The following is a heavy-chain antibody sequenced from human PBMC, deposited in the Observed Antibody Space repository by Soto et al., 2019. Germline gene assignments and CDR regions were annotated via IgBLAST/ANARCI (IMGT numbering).Heavy chain of an antibody. Sequence: QVQLQESGPGLVKHSETLSLTCSVSGGSISDYYWCWIRQPPGRGLEWIGYIYKSGSTNYSPSLKSRVTISVVTSTNLFPLKLSSVTAADTAVYYWPRDQNGSPHFDYWGQGPLVTVSS. CDR1: GGSISDYY. D-gene: IGHD1-26*01. CDR3: PRDQNGSPHFDY. J-gene: IGHJ4*02. V-gene: IGHV4-59*01. CDR2: IYKSGST.